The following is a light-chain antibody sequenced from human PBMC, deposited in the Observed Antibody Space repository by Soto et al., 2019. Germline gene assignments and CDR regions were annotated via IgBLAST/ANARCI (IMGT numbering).Light chain of an antibody. CDR2: EVN. J-gene: IGLJ2*01. Sequence: QSVLTQPASVSGSPGQSITISCTGTSSDVGAYNYVSWYQQHPGKAPKLMIYEVNNRPSGDSSRFSGSKSGNTASLTISGLQAEDEAHYYCSSYTGSSTRVVFGGGTKLTVL. CDR3: SSYTGSSTRVV. V-gene: IGLV2-14*01. CDR1: SSDVGAYNY.